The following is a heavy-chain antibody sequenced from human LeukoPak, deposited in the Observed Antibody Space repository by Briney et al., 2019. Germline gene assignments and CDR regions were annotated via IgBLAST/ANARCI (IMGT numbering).Heavy chain of an antibody. CDR1: GFTFSSYT. CDR2: IAGSSGCI. Sequence: GGSLRLSCAASGFTFSSYTMNWVRQAPGKGLEWVSSIAGSSGCISYADSVKGRFTISRDNAKKSLYLQMTSLTAEDTAVYYCARDRGAYCGGDCYLGFDYWGRGTLVTVSS. V-gene: IGHV3-21*01. D-gene: IGHD2-21*02. CDR3: ARDRGAYCGGDCYLGFDY. J-gene: IGHJ4*01.